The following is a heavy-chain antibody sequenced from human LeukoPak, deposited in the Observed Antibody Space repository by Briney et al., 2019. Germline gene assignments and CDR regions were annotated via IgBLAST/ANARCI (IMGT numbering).Heavy chain of an antibody. J-gene: IGHJ6*03. CDR3: AKDSSSYDWGYMDV. CDR1: GFTFSTYA. CDR2: IGGSDGRT. Sequence: GGSLRLSCAASGFTFSTYAMSWVRQAPGKGLEWVSLIGGSDGRTRYADSVKGRFTISRDNSKNTLYLEMNSLRAGDTAVYYCAKDSSSYDWGYMDVWGKGTTVTISS. D-gene: IGHD3-22*01. V-gene: IGHV3-23*01.